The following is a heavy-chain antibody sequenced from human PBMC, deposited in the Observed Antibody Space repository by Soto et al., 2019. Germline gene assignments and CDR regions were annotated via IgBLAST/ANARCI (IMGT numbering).Heavy chain of an antibody. D-gene: IGHD3-16*01. CDR2: VSADGNRQ. Sequence: QVQLVESGGGAAQPGTSLTLSCAASGFSFGAYGMHWVRQAPGKGLEWVAVVSADGNRQLYADSVRGRFTISRDNSKNTLHHQMHSLRSDDTAMYYCAKVSVGYVDPNLGLAEAYWGQGARVTVSS. CDR3: AKVSVGYVDPNLGLAEAY. V-gene: IGHV3-30*18. CDR1: GFSFGAYG. J-gene: IGHJ4*02.